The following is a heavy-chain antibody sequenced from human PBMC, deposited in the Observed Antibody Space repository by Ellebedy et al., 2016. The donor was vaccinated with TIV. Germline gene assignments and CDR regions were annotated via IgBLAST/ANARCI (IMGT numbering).Heavy chain of an antibody. Sequence: MPSETLSLTCTVSGGSISSYYWSWIRQPPGKGLEWIGWIYFSGTTNYNLSLKSRVTISVDTSKNQFSLKLSSVTAADTAVYYCATRGRYYFDYWGQGTLVTVSS. CDR1: GGSISSYY. D-gene: IGHD3-16*01. V-gene: IGHV4-59*12. CDR2: IYFSGTT. J-gene: IGHJ4*02. CDR3: ATRGRYYFDY.